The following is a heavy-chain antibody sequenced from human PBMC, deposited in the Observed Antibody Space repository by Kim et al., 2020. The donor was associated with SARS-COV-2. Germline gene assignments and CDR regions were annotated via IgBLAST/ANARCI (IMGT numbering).Heavy chain of an antibody. CDR3: AKQAIRDGYNYGYFDY. D-gene: IGHD5-12*01. Sequence: GGSLRLSCAASGFTFSSYAMSWVRQAPGKGLEWVSFISGSGGGTYYADSVKGRFTVSRDNSKNTVYLQLNSLRAEDTAIYYCAKQAIRDGYNYGYFDYWG. J-gene: IGHJ4*01. CDR1: GFTFSSYA. V-gene: IGHV3-23*01. CDR2: ISGSGGGT.